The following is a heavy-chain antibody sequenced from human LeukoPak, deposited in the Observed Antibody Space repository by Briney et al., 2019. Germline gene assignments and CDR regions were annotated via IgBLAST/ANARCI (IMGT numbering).Heavy chain of an antibody. V-gene: IGHV4-59*01. D-gene: IGHD5-12*01. J-gene: IGHJ4*02. CDR2: IYYSGST. CDR1: GGSISSYY. Sequence: SETLSLTCTVSGGSISSYYWSWIRQPPGKGLEWIGYIYYSGSTNYNPSLKSRVTISVDTSKNQFSLKLSSVTAADTAVYYCARDVAATFDYWGQGTLVTVSS. CDR3: ARDVAATFDY.